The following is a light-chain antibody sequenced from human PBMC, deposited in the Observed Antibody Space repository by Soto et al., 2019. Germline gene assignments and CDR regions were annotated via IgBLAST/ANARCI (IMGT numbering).Light chain of an antibody. CDR2: GAS. V-gene: IGKV3-15*01. J-gene: IGKJ4*01. CDR1: QSVNNN. CDR3: QQYNNWPLT. Sequence: EIVMTQSPATLSVSPGERVTLSCRARQSVNNNLAWYQQKPGQAPRLLIYGASTRATGIPARFSGSGSGAEFTLTISSLQSEDFAVYYCQQYNNWPLTFGGGTKVEI.